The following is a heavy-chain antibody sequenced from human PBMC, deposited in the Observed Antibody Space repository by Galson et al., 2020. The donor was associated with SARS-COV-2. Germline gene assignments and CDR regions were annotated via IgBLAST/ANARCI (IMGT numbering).Heavy chain of an antibody. CDR2: IIPIFGTA. J-gene: IGHJ3*02. CDR3: ASHDILTGPIISAFDI. V-gene: IGHV1-69*13. CDR1: GGTFSSYA. D-gene: IGHD3-9*01. Sequence: SVKVYCKASGGTFSSYAISWVRQAPGQGLEWMGGIIPIFGTANYAQKFQGRVTITADESTSTAYMELSSLRSEDTAVYYCASHDILTGPIISAFDIWGQGTMVTVSS.